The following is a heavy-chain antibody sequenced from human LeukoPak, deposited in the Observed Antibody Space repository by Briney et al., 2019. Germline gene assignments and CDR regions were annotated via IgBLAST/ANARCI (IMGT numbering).Heavy chain of an antibody. J-gene: IGHJ6*02. CDR2: ISWDSRNI. CDR3: ARGNRDTSGFYFYYGMDV. V-gene: IGHV3-9*01. Sequence: GGSLRLSCAASGFTFDDYAMFWVRQAPGKGLEWVSGISWDSRNIGYAASVKGRFTTSRDNGKNSLYLQMDSLRPDDTALYYCARGNRDTSGFYFYYGMDVWGPGSTVTVSS. D-gene: IGHD6-19*01. CDR1: GFTFDDYA.